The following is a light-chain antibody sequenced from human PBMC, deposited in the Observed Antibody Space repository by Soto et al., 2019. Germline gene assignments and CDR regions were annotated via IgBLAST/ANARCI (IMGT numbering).Light chain of an antibody. J-gene: IGLJ1*01. Sequence: QSALTQPASVSGSLGQSISISCTEDSSDLTYNSVSWYQHHPHKAPKLIIYDVSYRPSGVSTRFSGSQSAGSASLTISGLQAEDEADYHCSSSTPTRGLVFGSGTKVTVL. CDR3: SSSTPTRGLV. V-gene: IGLV2-14*01. CDR2: DVS. CDR1: SSDLTYNS.